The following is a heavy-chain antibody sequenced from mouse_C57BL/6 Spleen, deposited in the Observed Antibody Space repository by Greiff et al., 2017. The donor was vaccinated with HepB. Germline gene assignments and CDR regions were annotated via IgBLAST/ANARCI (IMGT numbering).Heavy chain of an antibody. CDR1: GFTFSSYG. D-gene: IGHD2-3*01. CDR3: ARQGYDGYYVFAY. Sequence: EVKLVESGGDLVKPGGSLKLSCAASGFTFSSYGMSWVRQTPDKRLEWVATISSGGSYTYYPDSVKGRFTISRDNAKNTLYLQMSSLKSEDTAMYYCARQGYDGYYVFAYWGQGTLVTVSA. V-gene: IGHV5-6*02. CDR2: ISSGGSYT. J-gene: IGHJ3*01.